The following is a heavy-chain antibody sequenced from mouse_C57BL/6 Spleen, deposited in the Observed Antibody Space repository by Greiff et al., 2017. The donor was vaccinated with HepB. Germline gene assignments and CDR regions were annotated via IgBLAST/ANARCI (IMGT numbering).Heavy chain of an antibody. V-gene: IGHV1-52*01. D-gene: IGHD1-1*01. CDR1: GYTFTSYW. CDR2: IDPSDSET. Sequence: QVQLQQSGAELVRPGSSVKLSCKASGYTFTSYWMHWVKQRPIQGLEWIGNIDPSDSETHYNQKFKDKATLTVDKSSSTAYMQLSSLTSEDSAVYYCARGGYGSNWYFDVWGTGTTVTVSS. CDR3: ARGGYGSNWYFDV. J-gene: IGHJ1*03.